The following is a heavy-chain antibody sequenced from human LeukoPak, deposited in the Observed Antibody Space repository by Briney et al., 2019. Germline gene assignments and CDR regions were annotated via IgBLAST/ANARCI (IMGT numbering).Heavy chain of an antibody. CDR1: GFTFSTSA. V-gene: IGHV3-23*01. CDR3: ARDWYSSRWYNFDY. CDR2: ISGSGGST. J-gene: IGHJ4*02. D-gene: IGHD6-19*01. Sequence: LPGGSLRLSCAASGFTFSTSAMSWVRQAPGRRQEWVSAISGSGGSTHYADSVKGRFTISRDNSKNTLYLQMNSLRAEDTAVYYCARDWYSSRWYNFDYWGQGTLVTVSS.